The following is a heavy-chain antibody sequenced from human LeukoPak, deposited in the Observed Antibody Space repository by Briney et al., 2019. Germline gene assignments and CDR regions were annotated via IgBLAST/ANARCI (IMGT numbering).Heavy chain of an antibody. J-gene: IGHJ4*02. V-gene: IGHV4-34*01. CDR2: ISHSGST. Sequence: NASETLSLTCAVYGGSFSGYYWSWIRQPPGKGLEWIGEISHSGSTNYNPSLKSRVTISVDTSKNQFSLKLSSVTAADTAVYYCARVGSGWQLDYWGQGTLVTVSS. D-gene: IGHD6-19*01. CDR3: ARVGSGWQLDY. CDR1: GGSFSGYY.